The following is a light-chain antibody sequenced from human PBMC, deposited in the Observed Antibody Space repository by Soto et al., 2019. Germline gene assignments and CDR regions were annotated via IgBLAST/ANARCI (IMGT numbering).Light chain of an antibody. CDR1: SSDVGGYNY. CDR2: EVT. Sequence: QSVLTQPASASGSLGQSVTISCTGTSSDVGGYNYVSWYQQHPGKAPKLMIYEVTKRPSGVPDRFSGSKSGNTASLTVSGLQAEDEADYYCNSFAGSNNVLFGGGTKVTVL. CDR3: NSFAGSNNVL. J-gene: IGLJ2*01. V-gene: IGLV2-8*01.